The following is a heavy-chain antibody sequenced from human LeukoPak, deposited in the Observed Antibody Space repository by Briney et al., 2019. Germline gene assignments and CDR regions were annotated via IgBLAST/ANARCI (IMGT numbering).Heavy chain of an antibody. CDR2: ISYDGSNK. CDR1: GFTFSSYG. V-gene: IGHV3-30*18. D-gene: IGHD5-12*01. J-gene: IGHJ4*02. CDR3: AKRGSANSGYTY. Sequence: GGSLRLSCAASGFTFSSYGMHWVRQAPGKGLEWVAVISYDGSNKYYADSVKGRFTISRDNSKNTLYLQMSSLRAEDTAVYYCAKRGSANSGYTYWGQGTLVTVSS.